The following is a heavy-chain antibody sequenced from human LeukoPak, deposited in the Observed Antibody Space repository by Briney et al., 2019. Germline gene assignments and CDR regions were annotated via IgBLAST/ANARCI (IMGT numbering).Heavy chain of an antibody. J-gene: IGHJ6*03. CDR1: GGSFSGYY. V-gene: IGHV4-34*01. CDR2: INHSGST. CDR3: ARGQVHYYYMDV. D-gene: IGHD3-10*01. Sequence: SETLSLTCAVYGGSFSGYYWSWIRQPPGKGLEWIGEINHSGSTNYNPSLKSRVTISVDTSKNQFSLKLSSVTAADTAVYYCARGQVHYYYMDVWGKGTTVTVSS.